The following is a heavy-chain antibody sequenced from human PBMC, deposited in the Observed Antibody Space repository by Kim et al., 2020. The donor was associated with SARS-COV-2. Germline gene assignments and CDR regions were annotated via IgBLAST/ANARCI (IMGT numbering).Heavy chain of an antibody. CDR3: ARVYYDSSGWEFNDY. J-gene: IGHJ4*02. D-gene: IGHD3-22*01. CDR2: IYPGDSDT. V-gene: IGHV5-51*01. Sequence: GESLKISCKGSGYSFTSYWIGWVRQMPGKGLEWMGIIYPGDSDTRYSPSFQGQVTISADKSISTAYLQWSSLKASDTAMYYCARVYYDSSGWEFNDYWGQGTLVTVSS. CDR1: GYSFTSYW.